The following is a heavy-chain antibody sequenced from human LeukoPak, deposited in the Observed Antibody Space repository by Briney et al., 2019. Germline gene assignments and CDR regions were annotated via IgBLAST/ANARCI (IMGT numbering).Heavy chain of an antibody. V-gene: IGHV3-30-3*01. CDR3: AKLDWLDP. Sequence: GGSLRLSCAASGFTFSSYAMHWVRQAPGKGLEWVAVISYDGSNKYYADSVKGRFTVSRDTAKNTLYLQMNSLRVEDTAVYYCAKLDWLDPWGQGTLVTVSP. J-gene: IGHJ5*02. CDR2: ISYDGSNK. CDR1: GFTFSSYA.